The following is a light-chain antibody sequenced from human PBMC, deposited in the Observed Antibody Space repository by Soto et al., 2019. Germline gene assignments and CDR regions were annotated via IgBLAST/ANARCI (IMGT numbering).Light chain of an antibody. J-gene: IGKJ2*01. CDR3: QQYSSYSPYT. Sequence: DILMTQSPSTLSASVGDRVTFTCRASQSISRWLAWYQQKPGKALKLLIFDASNLKTGAPSRFSGSGSGTEFTLTISSLQPDDFATYYCQQYSSYSPYTFGQGTKLEI. V-gene: IGKV1-5*01. CDR2: DAS. CDR1: QSISRW.